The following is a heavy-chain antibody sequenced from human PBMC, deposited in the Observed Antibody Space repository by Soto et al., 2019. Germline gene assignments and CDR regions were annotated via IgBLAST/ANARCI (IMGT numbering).Heavy chain of an antibody. Sequence: QVQLVQSGGGLVQPGRSLRLSCAASGFDFNKFGLHWVRQTPGKGLEWVAFITYEGSHRDHADSVKGRFTVSRDNSKYMLYLQMDSLRPEDTAVYYCAKDVTVAGAPIYNTGLDVWGQGTTVTVTS. CDR3: AKDVTVAGAPIYNTGLDV. CDR1: GFDFNKFG. V-gene: IGHV3-30*18. CDR2: ITYEGSHR. D-gene: IGHD6-19*01. J-gene: IGHJ6*02.